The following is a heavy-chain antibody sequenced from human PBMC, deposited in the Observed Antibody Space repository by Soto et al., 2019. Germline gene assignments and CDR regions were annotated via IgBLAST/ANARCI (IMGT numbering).Heavy chain of an antibody. CDR3: AGVPGITGTNGWFDY. CDR2: IYHSGST. Sequence: QVQLQESGPGLVKPSGTLSLNCAVSSGSISSSNWWSWVRQPPGKGLAWIGEIYHSGSTNYNPSPKSRVTISVDKSKSQISRKLGSVTAADAAVYYCAGVPGITGTNGWFDYWGQGTLVTVSS. V-gene: IGHV4-4*02. D-gene: IGHD1-7*01. J-gene: IGHJ4*02. CDR1: SGSISSSNW.